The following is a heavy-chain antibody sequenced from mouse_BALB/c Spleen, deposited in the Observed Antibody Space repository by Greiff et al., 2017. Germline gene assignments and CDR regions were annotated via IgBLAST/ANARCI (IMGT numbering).Heavy chain of an antibody. D-gene: IGHD2-4*01. CDR3: ATIYDYDEAY. CDR1: GYSITSDYA. Sequence: EVQLQQSGPGLVKPSQSLSLTCTVTGYSITSDYAWNWIRQFPGNKLEWMGYISYSGSTSYNPSLKSRISITRDTSKNQFFLQLNSVTTEDTATYYCATIYDYDEAYWGQGTLVTVSA. J-gene: IGHJ3*01. CDR2: ISYSGST. V-gene: IGHV3-2*02.